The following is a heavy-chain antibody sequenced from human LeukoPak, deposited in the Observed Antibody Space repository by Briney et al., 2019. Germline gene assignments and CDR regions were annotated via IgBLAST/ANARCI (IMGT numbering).Heavy chain of an antibody. D-gene: IGHD3-3*01. CDR3: ARAYDYDFWSGRGDY. Sequence: GASVKVSCKASGYTFTSYGISWVRQAPGQGLEWMGWISAYNGNTNYAQKLQGRVTMITDTSTSTAYMELRSLRSDDTAVYYCARAYDYDFWSGRGDYWGQGTLVTVSS. CDR2: ISAYNGNT. J-gene: IGHJ4*02. V-gene: IGHV1-18*01. CDR1: GYTFTSYG.